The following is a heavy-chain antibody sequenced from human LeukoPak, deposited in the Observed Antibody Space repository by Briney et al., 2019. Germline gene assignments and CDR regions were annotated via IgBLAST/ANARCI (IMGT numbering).Heavy chain of an antibody. CDR1: GDSINTKNYY. CDR3: ARHSYGTFDY. D-gene: IGHD5-18*01. Sequence: TSQTLSLTCTVSGDSINTKNYYWGWIRQPPGKGLEWSGSIYYSGNTYYNPSLKSRVTLSIDTSKKQFTLRLSSVTAADTAVYHCARHSYGTFDYWGQGTLVTVSS. V-gene: IGHV4-39*01. CDR2: IYYSGNT. J-gene: IGHJ4*02.